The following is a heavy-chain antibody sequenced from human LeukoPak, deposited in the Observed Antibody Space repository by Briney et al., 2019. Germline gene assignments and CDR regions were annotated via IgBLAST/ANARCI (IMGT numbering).Heavy chain of an antibody. Sequence: PGGSLRLSCAASGFTFNNYAMSWVRQAPGKGLEWVSDISGSGANTYYADSVKGRFTISRDNSKNTLYLQMNSLRAEDTAVYYCARDALIAAAGIHPYYYYMDVWGKGTTVTVSS. D-gene: IGHD6-13*01. V-gene: IGHV3-23*01. J-gene: IGHJ6*03. CDR1: GFTFNNYA. CDR2: ISGSGANT. CDR3: ARDALIAAAGIHPYYYYMDV.